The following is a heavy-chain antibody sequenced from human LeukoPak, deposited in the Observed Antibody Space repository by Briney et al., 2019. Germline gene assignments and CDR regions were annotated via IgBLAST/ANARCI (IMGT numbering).Heavy chain of an antibody. Sequence: GESLKISCKGSGYRFTSYWIGWVRQMPGKGLEWMGVIYPGDSDTRYSPSFQGQVTISADKSISTAYLQWSSLKASDTAMYYCARRGYCSSTSCPPDYWDQGTLVTVSS. CDR2: IYPGDSDT. CDR1: GYRFTSYW. J-gene: IGHJ4*02. CDR3: ARRGYCSSTSCPPDY. V-gene: IGHV5-51*01. D-gene: IGHD2-2*01.